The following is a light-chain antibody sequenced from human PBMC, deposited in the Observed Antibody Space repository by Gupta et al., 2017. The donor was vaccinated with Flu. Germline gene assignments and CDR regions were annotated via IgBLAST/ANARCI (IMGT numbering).Light chain of an antibody. CDR1: SSVVGGYNY. J-gene: IGLJ2*01. V-gene: IGLV2-14*01. Sequence: QSALTQLGSVCGSPGLPLTSCCTATSSVVGGYNYVAFYQQHPGKTPKLMISEVRTRLPGVSTRFSGSTSGNTAAFTIIGLQAEDEADYYCSSSTGSSLSRGVFGGGTKLTVL. CDR3: SSSTGSSLSRGV. CDR2: EVR.